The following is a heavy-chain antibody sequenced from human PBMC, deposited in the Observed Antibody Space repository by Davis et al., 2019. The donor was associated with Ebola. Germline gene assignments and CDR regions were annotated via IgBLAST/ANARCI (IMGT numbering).Heavy chain of an antibody. CDR1: GFTFSSYA. V-gene: IGHV3-23*01. D-gene: IGHD5-24*01. CDR3: AKVGASTMGWDYFDY. CDR2: ISGSGGST. Sequence: GESLKISCAASGFTFSSYAMSWVRQAPGKGLEWVSAISGSGGSTYYADSVKGRFTISRDNSKNTLYLQMNSLRAEDTAVYYCAKVGASTMGWDYFDYWGQGTLVTVSS. J-gene: IGHJ4*02.